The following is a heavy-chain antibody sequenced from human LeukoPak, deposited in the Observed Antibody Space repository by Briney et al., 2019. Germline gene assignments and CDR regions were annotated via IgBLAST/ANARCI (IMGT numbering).Heavy chain of an antibody. CDR2: ISGSGGST. V-gene: IGHV3-23*01. CDR3: ARSRDGYNYLDY. Sequence: GGSLRLSCAASGFTFSSYAMSWVRQAPGKGLDWVSAISGSGGSTYYADSVKGRFTISRDNSKNTLYLQMNSLRAEDTAVYYCARSRDGYNYLDYWGQGTLVTVSS. J-gene: IGHJ4*02. CDR1: GFTFSSYA. D-gene: IGHD5-24*01.